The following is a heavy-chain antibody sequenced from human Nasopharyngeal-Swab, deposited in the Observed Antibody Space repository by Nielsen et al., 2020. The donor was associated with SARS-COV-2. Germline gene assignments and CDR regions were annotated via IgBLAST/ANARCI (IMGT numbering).Heavy chain of an antibody. V-gene: IGHV1-18*01. CDR2: ISAYNGNT. D-gene: IGHD4/OR15-4a*01. CDR3: ARAMTMVVTIPAY. J-gene: IGHJ4*02. Sequence: QGLEWMGWISAYNGNTNYAQKLQGRVTMTTDTSTSTAYMELRSLRSDDTAVYYCARAMTMVVTIPAYWGQGTLVTVSS.